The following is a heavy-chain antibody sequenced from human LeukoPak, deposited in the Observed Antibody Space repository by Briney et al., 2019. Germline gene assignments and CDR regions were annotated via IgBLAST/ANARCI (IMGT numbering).Heavy chain of an antibody. J-gene: IGHJ3*02. Sequence: GGSLRLSCAASGFTFSSYSMNWVRQAPGKGLEWVSSISSSSSYIYYADSMKGRFTISRDNAKNSLYLQMNSLRAEDTAVYYCASAPTGDAFDIWGQGTMVTVSS. CDR3: ASAPTGDAFDI. V-gene: IGHV3-21*01. CDR2: ISSSSSYI. D-gene: IGHD1-14*01. CDR1: GFTFSSYS.